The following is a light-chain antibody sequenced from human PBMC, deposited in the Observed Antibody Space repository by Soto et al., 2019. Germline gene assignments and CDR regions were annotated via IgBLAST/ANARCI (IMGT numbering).Light chain of an antibody. CDR2: EVS. V-gene: IGLV2-14*01. J-gene: IGLJ2*01. CDR3: SSYTSSSVV. CDR1: SSDVGGYNY. Sequence: QSALTQPASVSGSPGQSITISCTGTSSDVGGYNYVSWYQQHPGKAPKLMIYEVSNRPSGVSNRFSGSKSGNTASLTISGLQAEDEADYYCSSYTSSSVVFGGGTNLTVL.